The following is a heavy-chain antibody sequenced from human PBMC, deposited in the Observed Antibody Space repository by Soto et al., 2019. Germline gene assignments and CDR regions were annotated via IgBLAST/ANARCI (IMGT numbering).Heavy chain of an antibody. CDR1: GGTFSSYA. CDR3: ARSDYYGSGSYYFYYYYGMDV. CDR2: IIPIFGTA. J-gene: IGHJ6*02. V-gene: IGHV1-69*13. Sequence: SVKVSCKASGGTFSSYAISWVRQAPGQGLEWMGGIIPIFGTANYAQKFQGRVTITADESTSTAYMELSSLRSEDTAVYYCARSDYYGSGSYYFYYYYGMDVWGQGTTVTVSS. D-gene: IGHD3-10*01.